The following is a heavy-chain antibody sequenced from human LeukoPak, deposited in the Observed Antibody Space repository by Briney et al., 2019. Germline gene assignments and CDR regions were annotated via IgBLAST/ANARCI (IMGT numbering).Heavy chain of an antibody. J-gene: IGHJ4*02. Sequence: PGGSLRLSCAASGFTFSSYSVNWVRQAPGKGLEWVASISSSSSSIHYADSVKGRFTISRDNARNSLTLQMNGLRAEDTALYYCARDGKQHLARFYFDCWGQGALVTVSS. CDR1: GFTFSSYS. D-gene: IGHD1/OR15-1a*01. V-gene: IGHV3-21*04. CDR2: ISSSSSSI. CDR3: ARDGKQHLARFYFDC.